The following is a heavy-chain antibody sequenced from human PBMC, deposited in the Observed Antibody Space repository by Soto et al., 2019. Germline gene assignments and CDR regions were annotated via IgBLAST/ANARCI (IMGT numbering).Heavy chain of an antibody. D-gene: IGHD3-10*01. CDR2: IYYSGST. J-gene: IGHJ4*02. CDR1: GGSISSGGYY. CDR3: ARDGYDGSGSPYPAY. Sequence: SETLSLTCTVSGGSISSGGYYWSWIRQHRGKGLEWIGYIYYSGSTDYNPSLKSRVTISVDTSKRQFSLRLTSVTAADTAVYYCARDGYDGSGSPYPAYWGPGTQVTVSS. V-gene: IGHV4-31*03.